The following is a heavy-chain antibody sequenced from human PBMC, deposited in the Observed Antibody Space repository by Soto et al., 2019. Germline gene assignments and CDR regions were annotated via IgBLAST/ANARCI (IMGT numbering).Heavy chain of an antibody. CDR1: GYSISSGYY. CDR3: ARDWLGYCSSTSCYTIDY. CDR2: IYHSGST. D-gene: IGHD2-2*02. V-gene: IGHV4-38-2*02. J-gene: IGHJ4*02. Sequence: PSETLSLTCAVSGYSISSGYYRGWIRQPPGKGLEWIGSIYHSGSTYYNPSLKSRVTISVDTSKNQFSLKLSSVTAADTAVYYCARDWLGYCSSTSCYTIDYWGQGTLVTVSS.